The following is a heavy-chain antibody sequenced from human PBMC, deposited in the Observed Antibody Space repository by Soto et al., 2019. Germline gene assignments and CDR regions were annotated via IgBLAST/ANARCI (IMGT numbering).Heavy chain of an antibody. J-gene: IGHJ4*02. Sequence: QVQLVQSGAEVKKPGASVKVSCKASGYTFTSYDINWVRQATGQGLEWMGWMNPNSGNTGYAQKFQGRVTMTRNTXTXPAYLELSSLRSEDTAVYYCARPTYYYDSSGGPPDYWGQGTLVTVSS. V-gene: IGHV1-8*01. D-gene: IGHD3-22*01. CDR1: GYTFTSYD. CDR3: ARPTYYYDSSGGPPDY. CDR2: MNPNSGNT.